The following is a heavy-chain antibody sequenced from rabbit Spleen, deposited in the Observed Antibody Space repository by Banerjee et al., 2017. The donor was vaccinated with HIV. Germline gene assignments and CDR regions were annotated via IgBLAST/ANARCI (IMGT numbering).Heavy chain of an antibody. CDR2: IYGGRSGSI. Sequence: QEQLVESGGGLVKPGASLTLTCTASGFSFSSGYYMCWVRQAPGKGLEWSACIYGGRSGSIYYASWAKGRFTISKTSSTTVTLQMTSLTAADTATYFCARNGATVVGWNFNLWGPGTLVTVS. V-gene: IGHV1S45*01. CDR3: ARNGATVVGWNFNL. CDR1: GFSFSSGYY. J-gene: IGHJ4*01. D-gene: IGHD3-1*01.